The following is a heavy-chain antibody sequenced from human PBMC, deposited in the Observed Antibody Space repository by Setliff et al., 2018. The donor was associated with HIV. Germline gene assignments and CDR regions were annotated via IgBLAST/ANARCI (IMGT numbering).Heavy chain of an antibody. CDR2: ISSSSSYI. J-gene: IGHJ3*02. Sequence: GGSLRLSCAASGFTFSSYSMNWVRQAPGKGLEWVSSISSSSSYIYYADSVKGRFTISRDNAKNSLYLQMNSLRAEDTAVYYCARVVGAYYDSSGYHDAFDIWGQGTMVTVSS. CDR1: GFTFSSYS. V-gene: IGHV3-21*01. CDR3: ARVVGAYYDSSGYHDAFDI. D-gene: IGHD3-22*01.